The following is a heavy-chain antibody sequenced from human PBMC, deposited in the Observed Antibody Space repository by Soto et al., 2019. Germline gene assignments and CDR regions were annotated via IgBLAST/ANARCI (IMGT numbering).Heavy chain of an antibody. CDR3: ARGGARNAFDI. CDR1: GFTVSSNY. D-gene: IGHD1-26*01. CDR2: IYSGGST. Sequence: PXXSLRLSCAASGFTVSSNYMRWVRQAPGKGLEWVSVIYSGGSTYYADSVKGRFTISRDNSKNTLYLQMKSLRAEDTAVYYCARGGARNAFDIWGQGTMVTVSS. V-gene: IGHV3-53*01. J-gene: IGHJ3*02.